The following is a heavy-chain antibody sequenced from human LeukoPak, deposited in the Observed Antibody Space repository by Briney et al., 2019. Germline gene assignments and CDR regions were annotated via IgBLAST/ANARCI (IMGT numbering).Heavy chain of an antibody. CDR2: ISGSGGST. J-gene: IGHJ4*02. CDR3: ANHPYYYDSSGYSRFDY. CDR1: GFTFSSFG. Sequence: PGGSLRLSCAASGFTFSSFGMSWVRQAPGKGLEWVSAISGSGGSTYYADSVKGRFTISRDNSKNTLYLQMNSLRAEDTAVYYCANHPYYYDSSGYSRFDYWGQGTLVTVSS. D-gene: IGHD3-22*01. V-gene: IGHV3-23*01.